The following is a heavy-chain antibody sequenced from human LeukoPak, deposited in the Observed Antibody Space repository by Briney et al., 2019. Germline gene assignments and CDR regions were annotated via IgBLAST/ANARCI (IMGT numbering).Heavy chain of an antibody. J-gene: IGHJ4*02. CDR3: ARGGIQVSGIDEFDY. D-gene: IGHD6-19*01. V-gene: IGHV3-74*01. Sequence: GGSLRLSCAASGFTFSTSHMHWVRHAPGEGLVWVSRIKNDGITTSYADSVKGRFTISRENAESSLYLQMNSLRAEDTAVYYCARGGIQVSGIDEFDYWGQGTLVTVSS. CDR2: IKNDGITT. CDR1: GFTFSTSH.